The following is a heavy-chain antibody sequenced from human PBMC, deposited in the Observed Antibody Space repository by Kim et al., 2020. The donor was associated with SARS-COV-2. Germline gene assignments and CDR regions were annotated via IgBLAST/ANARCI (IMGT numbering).Heavy chain of an antibody. CDR2: IYYSGST. CDR1: GGSISSSSYY. V-gene: IGHV4-39*01. Sequence: SETLSLTCTVSGGSISSSSYYWGWIRQPPGKGLEWIGSIYYSGSTYYNPSLKSRVTISVDTSKNQFSLKLSSVTAADTAVYYCARHGGGRLIDYWGQGTLVTVSS. CDR3: ARHGGGRLIDY. J-gene: IGHJ4*02. D-gene: IGHD3-16*01.